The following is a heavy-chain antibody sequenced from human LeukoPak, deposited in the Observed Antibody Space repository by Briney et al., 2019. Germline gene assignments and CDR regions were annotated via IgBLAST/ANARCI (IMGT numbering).Heavy chain of an antibody. D-gene: IGHD5-24*01. Sequence: ASVKVSCKASGYTFTVYFIHWLRQAPGRGLEWIGWINPNSGDTSYAQKFQGRVTMTRDTSISTAYLDLSRLRSDDTAVYYCARVVVRDANNYKDYWGQGTLVTVSS. J-gene: IGHJ4*02. CDR3: ARVVVRDANNYKDY. CDR1: GYTFTVYF. CDR2: INPNSGDT. V-gene: IGHV1-2*02.